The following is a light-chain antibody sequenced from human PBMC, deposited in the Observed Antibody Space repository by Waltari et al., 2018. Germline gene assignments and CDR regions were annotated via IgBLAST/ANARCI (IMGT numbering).Light chain of an antibody. CDR1: SSDVGGYNL. CDR3: CSYAGSFTWV. J-gene: IGLJ3*02. Sequence: QSALTQPASVSGSPAQSFTIPCTGTSSDVGGYNLVSWYPQHPGKAPKLLIYGVSGRPSGVSSRFSGSKSGNTASLTTSGIQADDEADYYCCSYAGSFTWVFGGGTKVTVL. CDR2: GVS. V-gene: IGLV2-23*02.